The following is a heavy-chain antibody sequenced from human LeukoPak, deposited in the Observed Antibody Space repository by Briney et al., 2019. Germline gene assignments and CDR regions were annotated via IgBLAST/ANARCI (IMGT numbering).Heavy chain of an antibody. V-gene: IGHV4-59*08. CDR3: ARLGSRKNWFDL. CDR2: IYYSGST. D-gene: IGHD2-15*01. CDR1: GGSISSYY. J-gene: IGHJ5*02. Sequence: SETLSLTCTVSGGSISSYYWSWIRQPPGKGLEWIGYIYYSGSTNYNPSLKSRVTISVDTSKNQFSLKLSSVTAADTAVYYCARLGSRKNWFDLWGQGTLVTVSS.